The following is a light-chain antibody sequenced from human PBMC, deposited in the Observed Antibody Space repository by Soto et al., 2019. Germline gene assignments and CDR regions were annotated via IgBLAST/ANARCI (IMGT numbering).Light chain of an antibody. CDR2: GAS. J-gene: IGKJ4*01. Sequence: EIVMTQSPATLSLSPGERVTFSCRASQSLTSNLAWYQHKPGQAPRLLISGASTGATGVPARFSGGGSGTEFTLTINSLQSEDFAVYYCQQYNTWPVTFGGGTKVDIK. V-gene: IGKV3-15*01. CDR1: QSLTSN. CDR3: QQYNTWPVT.